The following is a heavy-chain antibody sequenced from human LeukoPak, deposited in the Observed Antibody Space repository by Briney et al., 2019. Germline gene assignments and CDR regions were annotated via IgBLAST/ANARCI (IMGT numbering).Heavy chain of an antibody. J-gene: IGHJ4*02. CDR3: ARDYGGSDSVYFDY. Sequence: GASVKVSCKASGYTFTSYGISWVRQAPGQGLEWMGWTSAYNGNTNYAQKLQGRVTMTTDTSTSTAYMELRSLRSDDTAVYYCARDYGGSDSVYFDYWGQGTLVTVSS. CDR2: TSAYNGNT. D-gene: IGHD2-15*01. V-gene: IGHV1-18*01. CDR1: GYTFTSYG.